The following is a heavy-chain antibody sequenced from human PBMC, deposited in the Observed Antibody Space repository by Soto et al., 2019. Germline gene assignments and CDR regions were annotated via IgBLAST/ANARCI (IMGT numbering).Heavy chain of an antibody. CDR1: GFTFSSYG. V-gene: IGHV3-33*01. CDR3: ASPTVTTQDYYGMDV. Sequence: PGGSLRLSCAASGFTFSSYGMHWVRQAPGKGLEWVAVIWYDGSNKYYADSVKGRFTISRDNSKNTLYLQMNSLRAEDTAVYYCASPTVTTQDYYGMDVWGQGTTVTVSS. J-gene: IGHJ6*02. CDR2: IWYDGSNK. D-gene: IGHD4-17*01.